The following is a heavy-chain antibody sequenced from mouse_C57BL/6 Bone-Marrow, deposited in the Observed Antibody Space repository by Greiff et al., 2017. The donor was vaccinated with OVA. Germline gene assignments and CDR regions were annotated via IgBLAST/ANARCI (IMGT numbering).Heavy chain of an antibody. D-gene: IGHD2-5*01. CDR2: IDPSDSYT. J-gene: IGHJ2*01. CDR1: GYTFTSYW. CDR3: ARLAAYYSNYCFDY. Sequence: QVQLQQSGAELVRPGTSVKLSCKASGYTFTSYWMHWVKQRPGQGLEWIGVIDPSDSYTNYNQKFKGKATLTVDTSSSTAYMQLSSLTSEDSAVYYGARLAAYYSNYCFDYWGQGTTLTVSS. V-gene: IGHV1-59*01.